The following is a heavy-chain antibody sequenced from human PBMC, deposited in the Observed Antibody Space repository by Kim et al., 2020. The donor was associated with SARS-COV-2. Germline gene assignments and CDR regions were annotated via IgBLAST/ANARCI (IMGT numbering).Heavy chain of an antibody. J-gene: IGHJ5*02. Sequence: SVKVSCKASGGTFSSYAISWVRQAPGQGLEWMGGIIPIFGTANYAQKFQGRVTITADESTSTAYMELSSLRSEDTAVYYCARLDPSIAAAGSGGWFDTWGQGGLVSVSS. D-gene: IGHD6-13*01. CDR1: GGTFSSYA. CDR3: ARLDPSIAAAGSGGWFDT. V-gene: IGHV1-69*13. CDR2: IIPIFGTA.